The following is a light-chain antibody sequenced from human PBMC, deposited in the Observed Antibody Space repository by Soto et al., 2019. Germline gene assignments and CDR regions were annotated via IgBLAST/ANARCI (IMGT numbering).Light chain of an antibody. CDR3: CSFAGGFTFV. Sequence: QSVLTQPRSVSGSPGQSVTISCAGTSSDVGACNYVSWFQQHPGEAPKVITYDVNKRPSGVPDRFSGSNSGNTASLTISVIQAEDEADYYCCSFAGGFTFVFGTGTKVTVL. J-gene: IGLJ1*01. CDR1: SSDVGACNY. V-gene: IGLV2-11*01. CDR2: DVN.